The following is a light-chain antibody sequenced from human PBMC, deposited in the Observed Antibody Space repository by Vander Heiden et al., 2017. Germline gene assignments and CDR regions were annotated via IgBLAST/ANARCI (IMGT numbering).Light chain of an antibody. CDR3: QQSDSTRWT. Sequence: DIQMTQSPSSLSASVGDRVTITCRASQSISSYLNWYQQKPGKAPKLLIYAASSLQSGVPSRFSGSGSGTDFTLTMRSLQPEDFATYYCQQSDSTRWTFGQGTKVEIK. V-gene: IGKV1-39*01. J-gene: IGKJ1*01. CDR2: AAS. CDR1: QSISSY.